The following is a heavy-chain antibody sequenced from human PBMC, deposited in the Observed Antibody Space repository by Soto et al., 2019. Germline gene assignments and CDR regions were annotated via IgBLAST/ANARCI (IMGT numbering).Heavy chain of an antibody. V-gene: IGHV4-39*01. CDR2: FYDGNT. J-gene: IGHJ4*02. D-gene: IGHD2-15*01. Sequence: KPSETLSLTCIVSGGSITRRSSYWAWNRQPPGKGLEWVGTFYDGNTYHNPSLRRRITIAVYTSKNQFPLKLNSVAAADTAFYCCATTRELAVGGSFDYWGQGMLVTVSS. CDR3: ATTRELAVGGSFDY. CDR1: GGSITRRSSY.